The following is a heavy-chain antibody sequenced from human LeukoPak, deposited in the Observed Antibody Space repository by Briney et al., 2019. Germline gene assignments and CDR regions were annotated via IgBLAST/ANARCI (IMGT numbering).Heavy chain of an antibody. J-gene: IGHJ4*02. Sequence: TSETLSLTCAVYGGSFSGYYWSWIRQPPGKGLEWIGEINHSGSTNYNPSLKSRVTISVDTSKNQFSLKLSSVTAADTAVYYCARFTDTTYYYDSSGYYSGYDYWGQGTLVTVSS. CDR2: INHSGST. V-gene: IGHV4-34*01. D-gene: IGHD3-22*01. CDR1: GGSFSGYY. CDR3: ARFTDTTYYYDSSGYYSGYDY.